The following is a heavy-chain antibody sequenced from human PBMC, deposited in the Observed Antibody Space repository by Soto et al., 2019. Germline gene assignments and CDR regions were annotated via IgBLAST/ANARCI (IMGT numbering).Heavy chain of an antibody. CDR2: IYYSGTT. D-gene: IGHD6-19*01. V-gene: IGHV4-61*01. CDR3: ARANLRSGWTFDH. Sequence: PSETLSLTCTVSGGPLSSGSYYWSWIRQSPGQGLEWIGYIYYSGTTKYNPSLKSRVSISVDTSKNQFSLRLTSLSAADTAVYYCARANLRSGWTFDHWGQGSPVTVPQ. J-gene: IGHJ4*02. CDR1: GGPLSSGSYY.